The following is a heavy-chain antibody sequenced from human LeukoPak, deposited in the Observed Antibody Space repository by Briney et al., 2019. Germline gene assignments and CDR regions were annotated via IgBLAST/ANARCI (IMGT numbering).Heavy chain of an antibody. J-gene: IGHJ1*01. CDR3: ARGPDTAAISWPEYFQH. Sequence: GGSLRLSCAASGFTFSSYSMNWVRQAPGKGLEWVSSISSSSSYIYYADSVKGRFTISRDNAKNSLYLQMNSLRAEDTAVYYCARGPDTAAISWPEYFQHWGQGTLVTVSS. CDR1: GFTFSSYS. D-gene: IGHD6-13*01. CDR2: ISSSSSYI. V-gene: IGHV3-21*01.